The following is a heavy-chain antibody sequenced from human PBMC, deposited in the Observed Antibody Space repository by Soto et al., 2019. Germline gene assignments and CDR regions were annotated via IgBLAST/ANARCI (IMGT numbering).Heavy chain of an antibody. D-gene: IGHD3-16*01. Sequence: QVQLQESGPGLVKPSETLSFTSNVSGGSISSGGYYWSWIRQLPGKGLEWIGYIYHRGGTNYNPAPKKRNTKSVDTSKNQFSLKMTAVTAAGTAVYDCATAPDRMMSALRYYSGLDVWGQGTTVTVSS. CDR2: IYHRGGT. J-gene: IGHJ6*02. CDR1: GGSISSGGYY. CDR3: ATAPDRMMSALRYYSGLDV. V-gene: IGHV4-31*02.